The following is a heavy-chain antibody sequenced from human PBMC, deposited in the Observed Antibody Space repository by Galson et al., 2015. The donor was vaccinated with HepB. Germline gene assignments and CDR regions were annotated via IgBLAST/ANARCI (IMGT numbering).Heavy chain of an antibody. CDR1: GFTFRNYA. D-gene: IGHD6-6*01. J-gene: IGHJ4*02. Sequence: SLRLSCAASGFTFRNYAMHWVRQAPGKGLEWLAVIWYDGSNKYYADSLKGRFTISRDNSKNIVYVQMNSLRVEDTAVYYCARGGLGARPDYWGQGTLVTVSS. CDR2: IWYDGSNK. CDR3: ARGGLGARPDY. V-gene: IGHV3-33*01.